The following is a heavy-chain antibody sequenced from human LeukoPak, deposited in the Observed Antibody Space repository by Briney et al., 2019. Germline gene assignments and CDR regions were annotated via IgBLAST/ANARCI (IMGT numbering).Heavy chain of an antibody. D-gene: IGHD3-10*01. Sequence: GGSLRLSCEASGFPFSNYGMNWVRQAPGKRLEWVSFTDTSGNYIYYGDSVKGRFTISRDNARNLLYLQMNGLRAEDTAVYYCARGRSITLLRGVALSDGFDVWGQGAMVAVSS. CDR1: GFPFSNYG. V-gene: IGHV3-21*06. J-gene: IGHJ3*01. CDR3: ARGRSITLLRGVALSDGFDV. CDR2: TDTSGNYI.